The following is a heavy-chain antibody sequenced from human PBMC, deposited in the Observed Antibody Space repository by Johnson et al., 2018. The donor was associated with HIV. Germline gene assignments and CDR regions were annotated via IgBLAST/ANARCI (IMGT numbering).Heavy chain of an antibody. D-gene: IGHD3-22*01. J-gene: IGHJ3*02. Sequence: QVQLVESGGGLVQPGGSLRLSCAASGFTVSSNYMSWVRQAPGTGLVWVAVISYDGSNKYYADSVKGRFTISRDNSKNTLYLQMNSLRAEDTAVYYCAKGVDYYDSSPADAFDIWGQGTMVTVSS. CDR3: AKGVDYYDSSPADAFDI. CDR2: ISYDGSNK. CDR1: GFTVSSNY. V-gene: IGHV3-30*18.